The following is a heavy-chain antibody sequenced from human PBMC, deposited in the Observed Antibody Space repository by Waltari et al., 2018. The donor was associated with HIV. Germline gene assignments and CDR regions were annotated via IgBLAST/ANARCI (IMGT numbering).Heavy chain of an antibody. CDR3: ARDWDSGSYFWLDP. J-gene: IGHJ5*02. CDR2: ISSSSSTI. CDR1: GFTSSSYS. D-gene: IGHD1-26*01. Sequence: EVQLVESGGGLVQPGGSLSLSCAASGFTSSSYSMNWVRPDPGKGLELVSYISSSSSTIYYADSVKGRFTISRDNAKNSLYLQMNSLRAEDTAVYYCARDWDSGSYFWLDPWGQGTLVTVSS. V-gene: IGHV3-48*01.